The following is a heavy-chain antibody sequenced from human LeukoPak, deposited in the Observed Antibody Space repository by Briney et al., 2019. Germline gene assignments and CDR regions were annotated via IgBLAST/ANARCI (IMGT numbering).Heavy chain of an antibody. CDR3: ARGGYSYGPSDY. J-gene: IGHJ4*02. CDR1: GFTFSSYA. V-gene: IGHV3-23*01. Sequence: GGALRLSCAASGFTFSSYAMSWVRQAPGKGLEWVSTISVSGDSTYYADSVKGRFTISRDNSKNTLYLQMNSLRAEDTAVYYCARGGYSYGPSDYWGQGTLVTVSS. CDR2: ISVSGDST. D-gene: IGHD5-18*01.